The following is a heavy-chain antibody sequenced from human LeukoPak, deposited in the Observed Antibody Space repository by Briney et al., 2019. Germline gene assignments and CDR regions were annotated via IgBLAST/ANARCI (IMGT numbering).Heavy chain of an antibody. CDR1: GYSFTSYW. Sequence: GESLKISCKGSGYSFTSYWIGWVRQMPGKGLEWMGIIYPGDSDTTYSPSFQGQVTISADKSISTAYLQWSSLKASDTAMYYCARSYYCDSSGYYYWGQGTLVTVSS. V-gene: IGHV5-51*01. CDR2: IYPGDSDT. CDR3: ARSYYCDSSGYYY. J-gene: IGHJ4*02. D-gene: IGHD3-22*01.